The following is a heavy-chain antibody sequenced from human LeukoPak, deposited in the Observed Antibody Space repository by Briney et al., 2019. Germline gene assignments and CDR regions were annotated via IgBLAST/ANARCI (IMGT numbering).Heavy chain of an antibody. Sequence: GGSLRLSCAAFGFTFSSYGMHWVRQTPGKGLEWVAFIRHDGSYQQYADSVKGRFTVSRDNSKDMVYLQMNSPRTEDTAVYYCAKNRDSSDYPRDFDFWGQGTLVTVSS. CDR1: GFTFSSYG. J-gene: IGHJ4*02. D-gene: IGHD3-22*01. CDR3: AKNRDSSDYPRDFDF. CDR2: IRHDGSYQ. V-gene: IGHV3-30*02.